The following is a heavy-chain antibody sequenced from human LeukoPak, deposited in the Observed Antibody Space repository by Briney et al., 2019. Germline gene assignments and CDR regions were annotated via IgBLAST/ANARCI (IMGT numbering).Heavy chain of an antibody. CDR1: GFTLSSYA. V-gene: IGHV3-30-3*01. J-gene: IGHJ4*02. D-gene: IGHD1-26*01. CDR3: ARDLSGLDY. CDR2: ISYDGSNK. Sequence: GGSLRLSCAASGFTLSSYAMHWVRQAPGKGLEWVAVISYDGSNKYYADSVRGRFTISRDNSKNTLYLQTNSLRAEDTAVYYCARDLSGLDYWGQGTLVTVSS.